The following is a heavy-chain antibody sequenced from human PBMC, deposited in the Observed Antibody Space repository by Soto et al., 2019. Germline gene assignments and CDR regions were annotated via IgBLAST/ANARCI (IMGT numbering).Heavy chain of an antibody. J-gene: IGHJ4*02. CDR2: ISWNSGSL. V-gene: IGHV3-9*01. CDR3: ARVWGGRSFDS. Sequence: EVQLVQSGGGLVQPGESLRLSCVTSGFTFDDYAMHWVRQRPGKGLEWVSGISWNSGSLVYADSVKGRFTISRENAKNSLYLQMDSLTVEDTALYSCARVWGGRSFDSWGQGTLVTVSS. CDR1: GFTFDDYA. D-gene: IGHD3-3*01.